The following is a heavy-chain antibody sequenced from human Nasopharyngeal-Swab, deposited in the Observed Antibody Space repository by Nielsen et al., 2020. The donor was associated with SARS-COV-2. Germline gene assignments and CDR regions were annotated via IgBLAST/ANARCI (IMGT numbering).Heavy chain of an antibody. CDR2: IYYSGST. V-gene: IGHV4-31*02. Sequence: RQAPGKGLEWIGYIYYSGSTHYNPSLKSRVTISVDTSKNQFSLKLSSVTAADTAVYYCASSAVVANINGWFDPWGQGTLVTVSS. D-gene: IGHD5-12*01. J-gene: IGHJ5*02. CDR3: ASSAVVANINGWFDP.